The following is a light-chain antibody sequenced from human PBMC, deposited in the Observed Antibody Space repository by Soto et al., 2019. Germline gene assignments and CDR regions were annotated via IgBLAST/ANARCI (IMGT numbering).Light chain of an antibody. Sequence: DIPMTQSPSSLSASVGDRVTITCRASQSISSYLNWFQQKPGKAPKLLIYATSSLESGVPSRFSGSGSGTDFTLTISSLQPEDFATYYCQQSYSIPRTFGQGTNLEIK. CDR2: ATS. CDR1: QSISSY. V-gene: IGKV1-39*01. J-gene: IGKJ2*01. CDR3: QQSYSIPRT.